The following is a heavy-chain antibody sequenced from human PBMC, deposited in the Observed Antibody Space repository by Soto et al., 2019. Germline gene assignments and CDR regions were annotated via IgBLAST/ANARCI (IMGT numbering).Heavy chain of an antibody. CDR1: GFTFSSYA. J-gene: IGHJ3*02. Sequence: PGGSLRLSCAASGFTFSSYAMSWVRQAPGKGLEWVSDISGSGGTTYYADSVKGRFTISRDNSKNTLNLQMNSLRAEDTAVYYCAKLRGGSSYDALDICGQGTLVTVSS. CDR3: AKLRGGSSYDALDI. D-gene: IGHD1-26*01. CDR2: ISGSGGTT. V-gene: IGHV3-23*01.